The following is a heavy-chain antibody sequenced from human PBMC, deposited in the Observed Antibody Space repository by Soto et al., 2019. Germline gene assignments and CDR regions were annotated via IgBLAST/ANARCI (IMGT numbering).Heavy chain of an antibody. D-gene: IGHD3-10*01. V-gene: IGHV1-46*01. J-gene: IGHJ6*02. Sequence: ASVKVSFKASGYTFTSYYMHWVRQAPGQGLEWMGIINPSGGSTSYAQKFQGRVTMTRDTSTSTVYMELSSLRSEDTAVYYCARDLPPFMVRGVRNSGYYYGMDVWGQGTTVTVSS. CDR1: GYTFTSYY. CDR3: ARDLPPFMVRGVRNSGYYYGMDV. CDR2: INPSGGST.